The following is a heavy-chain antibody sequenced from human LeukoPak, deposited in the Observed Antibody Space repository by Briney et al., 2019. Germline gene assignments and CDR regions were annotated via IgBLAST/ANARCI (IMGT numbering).Heavy chain of an antibody. D-gene: IGHD3-22*01. V-gene: IGHV4-61*08. Sequence: SETLSLTCTVSAGSINSGGYYWSWIRQLPGKGLQWIGYIYYSGSTNYNPSLKSRVTISVDTSKNQFSLKLSSVTAADTAVYYCARVEYYYDSSGYYLNHKFDYWGQGTLVTVSS. CDR2: IYYSGST. J-gene: IGHJ4*02. CDR3: ARVEYYYDSSGYYLNHKFDY. CDR1: AGSINSGGYY.